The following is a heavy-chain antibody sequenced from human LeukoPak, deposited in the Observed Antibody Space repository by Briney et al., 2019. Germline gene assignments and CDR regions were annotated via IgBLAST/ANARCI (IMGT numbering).Heavy chain of an antibody. CDR1: GYTFTSCY. CDR3: ARDCSGGSCYSSYAFDI. Sequence: ASVKVSCKASGYTFTSCYMHWVRQAPGQGLEWMGIINPSGGSTSYAQKFQGRVTMTRDTSTSTVYMELSSLRSEDTAVYYCARDCSGGSCYSSYAFDIWGQGTMVTVSS. D-gene: IGHD2-15*01. J-gene: IGHJ3*02. CDR2: INPSGGST. V-gene: IGHV1-46*01.